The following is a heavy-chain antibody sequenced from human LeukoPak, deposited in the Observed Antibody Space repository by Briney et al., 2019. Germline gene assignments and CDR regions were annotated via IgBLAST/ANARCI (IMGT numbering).Heavy chain of an antibody. CDR1: GFTFSSYA. CDR2: ISYDGSNK. Sequence: GRSLRLSCAASGFTFSSYAMHWVRQAPGKGLEWVAVISYDGSNKYYADPVKGRFTISRDNSKNTLYLQMNSLRAEDTAVYYCARDRGSIAARPFYYFDYWGQGTLVTVSS. V-gene: IGHV3-30*04. J-gene: IGHJ4*02. D-gene: IGHD6-6*01. CDR3: ARDRGSIAARPFYYFDY.